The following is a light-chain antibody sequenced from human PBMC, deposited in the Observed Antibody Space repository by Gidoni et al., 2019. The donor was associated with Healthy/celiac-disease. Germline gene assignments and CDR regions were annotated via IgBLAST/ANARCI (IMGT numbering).Light chain of an antibody. V-gene: IGKV1-8*01. Sequence: AIRTTTSPSSFSASTGDSVTITCRASQGISSYLAWYQQKPGKAPKLLIYAASALQSGVPSRFSGSGSGTDFTLTISCLQSEDFATYYCQQYYSYPRTFGQGTKVEIK. CDR1: QGISSY. J-gene: IGKJ1*01. CDR2: AAS. CDR3: QQYYSYPRT.